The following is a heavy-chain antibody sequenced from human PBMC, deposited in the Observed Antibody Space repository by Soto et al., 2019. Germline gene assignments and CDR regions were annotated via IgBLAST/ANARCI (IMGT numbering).Heavy chain of an antibody. CDR3: ARETGRADSI. CDR2: INHSGST. J-gene: IGHJ4*02. D-gene: IGHD2-21*01. CDR1: GGSFSGYY. V-gene: IGHV4-34*01. Sequence: QVQLQQWGAGLLKPSETLSLTCAVYGGSFSGYYWSWIRQPPGQGLEWIGEINHSGSTNYNPSLKSRVTISVDSSRNQFSLKLSSVTAADTAVYYCARETGRADSIWGQGTLVTVSS.